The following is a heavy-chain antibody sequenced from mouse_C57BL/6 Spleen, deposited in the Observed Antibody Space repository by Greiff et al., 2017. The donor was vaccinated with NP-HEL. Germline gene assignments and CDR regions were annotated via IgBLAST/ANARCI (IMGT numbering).Heavy chain of an antibody. Sequence: EVQLVESEGGLVQPGSSMKLSCTASGFTFSDYYMAWVRQVPEKGLEWVANINYDGSSTCYLDSLKSRFIISRDNAKNILYLQMSSLKSEDTATYYCAREGFITTVGAMDYWGQGTSVTVSS. CDR1: GFTFSDYY. V-gene: IGHV5-16*01. D-gene: IGHD1-1*01. CDR3: AREGFITTVGAMDY. J-gene: IGHJ4*01. CDR2: INYDGSST.